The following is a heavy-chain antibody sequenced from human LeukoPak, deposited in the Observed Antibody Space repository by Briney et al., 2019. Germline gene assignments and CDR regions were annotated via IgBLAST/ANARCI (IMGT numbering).Heavy chain of an antibody. CDR3: ARVRLRYFDWSVRYYFDY. D-gene: IGHD3-9*01. J-gene: IGHJ4*02. CDR2: IKQDGSEK. Sequence: GGSLRLSCAAPGFTFSSYWMSWVRQAPGKGLEWVANIKQDGSEKYYVDSVKGRFTISRDNAENSLYLQMNSLRAEDTAVYYCARVRLRYFDWSVRYYFDYWGQGTLVTVSS. V-gene: IGHV3-7*03. CDR1: GFTFSSYW.